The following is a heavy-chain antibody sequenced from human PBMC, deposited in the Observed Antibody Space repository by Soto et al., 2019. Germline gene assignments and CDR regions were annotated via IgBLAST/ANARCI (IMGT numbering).Heavy chain of an antibody. D-gene: IGHD2-21*02. Sequence: EVQLVESGGGLVKPGGSLRLSCAASGFTFSSYSMNWVRQAPGKGLEWVSSISSSSSYIYYADSVKGRFTISRDNAKNSLYLQMNSLRAEDTAVYYCARDTGVTNSWFDPWGQGTLVTVSS. J-gene: IGHJ5*02. CDR1: GFTFSSYS. V-gene: IGHV3-21*01. CDR3: ARDTGVTNSWFDP. CDR2: ISSSSSYI.